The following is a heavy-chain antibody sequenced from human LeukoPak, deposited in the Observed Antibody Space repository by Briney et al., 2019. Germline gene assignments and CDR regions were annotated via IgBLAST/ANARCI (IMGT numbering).Heavy chain of an antibody. J-gene: IGHJ6*03. CDR3: AREVEDEVVRGVTGLYYYYYYMDV. CDR2: IYYSGST. Sequence: SETLSLTCTVSGGSISSYYWSWIRQPPGKGLEWIGYIYYSGSTNYNPSLKSRVTISVDTSKNQFSLKLSSVTAADTAVYYCAREVEDEVVRGVTGLYYYYYYMDVWGKGTTVTVSS. V-gene: IGHV4-59*01. CDR1: GGSISSYY. D-gene: IGHD3-10*01.